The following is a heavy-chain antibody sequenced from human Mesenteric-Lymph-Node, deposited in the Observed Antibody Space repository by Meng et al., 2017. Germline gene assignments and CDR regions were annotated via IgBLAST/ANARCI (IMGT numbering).Heavy chain of an antibody. J-gene: IGHJ5*02. CDR3: ARERLEDDNWFDP. V-gene: IGHV3-11*06. CDR1: GFTFSDYY. Sequence: GGSLRLSCAASGFTFSDYYMSWIRQAPGKGLEWVSSISSSSSYIYYADSVKGRFTISRDNAKNSLYLQMNSLRAEDTAVYYCARERLEDDNWFDPWGQGTLVTVSS. D-gene: IGHD3-22*01. CDR2: ISSSSSYI.